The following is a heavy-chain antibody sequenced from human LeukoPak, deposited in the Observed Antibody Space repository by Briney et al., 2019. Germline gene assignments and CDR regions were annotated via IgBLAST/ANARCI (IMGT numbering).Heavy chain of an antibody. Sequence: GGSLRLSCAASGFTFSTYGLHWVRQAPGKGLEYVSAISSNGGSTCYANSVKGRFTISRDDSKNALYLQMGSLRTEDMAVYYCATGCKGSSTSCPANYWGQGTLVTVSS. V-gene: IGHV3-64*01. J-gene: IGHJ4*02. CDR2: ISSNGGST. CDR1: GFTFSTYG. D-gene: IGHD2-2*01. CDR3: ATGCKGSSTSCPANY.